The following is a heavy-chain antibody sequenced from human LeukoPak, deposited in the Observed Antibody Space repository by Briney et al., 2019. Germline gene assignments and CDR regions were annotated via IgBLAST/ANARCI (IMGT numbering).Heavy chain of an antibody. CDR1: GFTFITYA. J-gene: IGHJ6*03. CDR3: AKDRGRAPYCMDV. V-gene: IGHV3-23*01. CDR2: IAGSGAST. Sequence: GGSLRLSCAASGFTFITYAMTWVRQAPGKGLDWVSAIAGSGASTYYADSVKGRFTISRDNSQNTLYLQMNSLSAEDTAVYYCAKDRGRAPYCMDVWGRGTTVTVSS.